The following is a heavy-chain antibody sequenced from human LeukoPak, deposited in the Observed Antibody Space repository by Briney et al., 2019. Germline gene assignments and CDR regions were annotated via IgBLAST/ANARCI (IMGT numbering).Heavy chain of an antibody. V-gene: IGHV1-69*05. Sequence: GASVKVSCKASGGTFSSYAISWVRQAPGQGLEWMGRIIPIFGTANYAQKFQGRVTITTGESTSTAYMELSSLRSEDTAVYYCARERGSGVIGAFDIWGQGTMVTVSS. CDR3: ARERGSGVIGAFDI. D-gene: IGHD3-10*01. J-gene: IGHJ3*02. CDR1: GGTFSSYA. CDR2: IIPIFGTA.